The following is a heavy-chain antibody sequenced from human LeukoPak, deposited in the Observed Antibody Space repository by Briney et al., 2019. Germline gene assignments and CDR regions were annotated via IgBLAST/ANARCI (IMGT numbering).Heavy chain of an antibody. CDR1: GFTFSSYA. CDR2: ISGSGGST. V-gene: IGHV3-23*01. D-gene: IGHD3-9*01. CDR3: AKPHKETYYDILTGFDGGWFDP. J-gene: IGHJ5*02. Sequence: GGSLRLSCAASGFTFSSYAMSWVRQAPGKGLEWVSAISGSGGSTYYADSVKGRFAISRDNSKNTLYLQMNSLRAEDTAVYYCAKPHKETYYDILTGFDGGWFDPWGQGTLVTVSS.